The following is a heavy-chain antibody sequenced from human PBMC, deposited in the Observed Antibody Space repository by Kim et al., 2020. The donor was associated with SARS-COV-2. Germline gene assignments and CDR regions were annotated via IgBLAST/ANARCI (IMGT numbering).Heavy chain of an antibody. J-gene: IGHJ4*01. CDR3: AREEVLRYFDWLSNTPDY. Sequence: ASVKVSCKASGYTFTSYAMNWVRQAPGQGLEWMGWINTNTGNPTYAQGFTGRFVFSLDTSVSTAYLQSSSLKAEDTAVYYCAREEVLRYFDWLSNTPDYWGRATVVTVSS. CDR1: GYTFTSYA. V-gene: IGHV7-4-1*02. D-gene: IGHD3-9*01. CDR2: INTNTGNP.